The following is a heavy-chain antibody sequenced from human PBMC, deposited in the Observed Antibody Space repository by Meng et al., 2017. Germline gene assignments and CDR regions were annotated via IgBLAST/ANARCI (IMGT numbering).Heavy chain of an antibody. D-gene: IGHD6-13*01. Sequence: ASVKVSCKASGYTFTGYYMHWVRQAPGQGLEWMGWIDPNSGGTNYAQKFQGRVTMTRDTSISTAYMGLSRLGSDDTAVYYCARDDSSSWYFLDYWGQGTLVTVSS. CDR2: IDPNSGGT. CDR1: GYTFTGYY. J-gene: IGHJ4*02. V-gene: IGHV1-2*02. CDR3: ARDDSSSWYFLDY.